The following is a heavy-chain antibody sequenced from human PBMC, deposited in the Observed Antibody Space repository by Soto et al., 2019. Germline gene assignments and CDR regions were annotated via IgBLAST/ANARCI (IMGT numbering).Heavy chain of an antibody. V-gene: IGHV3-23*01. D-gene: IGHD4-17*01. Sequence: GGSLRLSCPASGFTFSSYAMSWVRQAPGKGLESVSGISGSGDSTYYADSVKGRFTISRDNSKNTLYLQMNSLQNEDTAVYYCICREDYGAHMWYAPWGEGTLVTVSS. CDR1: GFTFSSYA. J-gene: IGHJ5*02. CDR2: ISGSGDST. CDR3: ICREDYGAHMWYAP.